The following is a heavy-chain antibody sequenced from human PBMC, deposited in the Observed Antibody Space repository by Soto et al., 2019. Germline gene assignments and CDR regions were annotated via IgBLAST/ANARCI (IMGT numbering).Heavy chain of an antibody. CDR2: VIPVLTTT. J-gene: IGHJ6*01. CDR3: ARGRYCCYYCYHKHYCGMDV. Sequence: QVQLVQSGAEVKKPGSSVRVSCRSSGATFSSYIVNWLRLAPGRGLEWMGRVIPVLTTTDYAQNFRGRVTISAERSSNTVYLDLSCLRSDGTDFYYCARGRYCCYYCYHKHYCGMDVWGQGSLVTGAS. D-gene: IGHD2-15*01. CDR1: GATFSSYI. V-gene: IGHV1-69*08.